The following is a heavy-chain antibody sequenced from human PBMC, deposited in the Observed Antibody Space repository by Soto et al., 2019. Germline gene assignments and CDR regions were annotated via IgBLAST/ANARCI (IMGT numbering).Heavy chain of an antibody. J-gene: IGHJ6*02. Sequence: SETLSLTCTVSGGSISSSSYYWGWIRQPPGKGLEWIGSIYYSGSTYYNPSLKSRVTISVDTSKNQFSLKLSSVTAADTAVYYCARDRPLGGYYDILTGTRDGMDVWGQGTTVTVSS. CDR2: IYYSGST. CDR3: ARDRPLGGYYDILTGTRDGMDV. V-gene: IGHV4-39*02. CDR1: GGSISSSSYY. D-gene: IGHD3-9*01.